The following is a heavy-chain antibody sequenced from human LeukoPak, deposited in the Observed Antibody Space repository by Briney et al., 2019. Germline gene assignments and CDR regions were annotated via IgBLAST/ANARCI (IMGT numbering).Heavy chain of an antibody. V-gene: IGHV3-23*01. CDR3: AKAALKGTMVRATEGPVDF. D-gene: IGHD3-10*01. CDR2: ISGSGGGK. CDR1: GFTFSSYA. Sequence: GGSLRLSCAASGFTFSSYAMNWVRQAPGKGPEWVAVISGSGGGKHYADSVKGRFTVSRDNSKNTLYLQMNSLRSEDTAAYFCAKAALKGTMVRATEGPVDFWSQGTLVTVSS. J-gene: IGHJ4*02.